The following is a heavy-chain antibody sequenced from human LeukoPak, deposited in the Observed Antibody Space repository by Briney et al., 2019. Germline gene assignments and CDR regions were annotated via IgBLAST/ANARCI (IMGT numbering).Heavy chain of an antibody. Sequence: ASVRVSCKPSGYTFISYGISWVRQAPGQGLEWVGWISAYKGASDYAQKFQGRVAMTTDTSTSTVYMELKSLTFEDTAVYYCARVNDIAVVAAAAPHYEYWGQGTLVTVSS. V-gene: IGHV1-18*01. J-gene: IGHJ4*02. D-gene: IGHD2-15*01. CDR2: ISAYKGAS. CDR3: ARVNDIAVVAAAAPHYEY. CDR1: GYTFISYG.